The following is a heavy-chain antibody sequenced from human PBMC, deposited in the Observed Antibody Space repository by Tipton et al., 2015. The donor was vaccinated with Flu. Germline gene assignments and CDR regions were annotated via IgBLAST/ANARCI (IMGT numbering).Heavy chain of an antibody. Sequence: TLSLTCTVSGDSISRGSYYYNWIRQPAGEGLEWIGRIYTNTNTNYNPSLTSRVTISVDTSKNQFSLRLTSVTAADTAIYYCARRDYSNYVSEPKNWFDPWGQGTLVTVSS. CDR2: IYTNTNT. D-gene: IGHD4-11*01. J-gene: IGHJ5*02. CDR3: ARRDYSNYVSEPKNWFDP. CDR1: GDSISRGSYY. V-gene: IGHV4-61*02.